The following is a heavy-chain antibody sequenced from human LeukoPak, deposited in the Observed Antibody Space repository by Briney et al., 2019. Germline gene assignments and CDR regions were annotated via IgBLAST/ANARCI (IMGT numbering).Heavy chain of an antibody. Sequence: PGGSLRLSCAASGFTFSNSGMSWVRQAPGKGLEWVSAISTSGSETHYADSVKGRFTIARDNSKNTMSLQMSSLRAEDTALYYCAKGSGNGYGSGPFDYWAREPWSPSPQ. CDR3: AKGSGNGYGSGPFDY. CDR1: GFTFSNSG. V-gene: IGHV3-23*01. D-gene: IGHD3-10*01. J-gene: IGHJ4*02. CDR2: ISTSGSET.